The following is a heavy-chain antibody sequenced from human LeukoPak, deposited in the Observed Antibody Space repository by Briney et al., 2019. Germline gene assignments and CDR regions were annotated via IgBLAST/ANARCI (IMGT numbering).Heavy chain of an antibody. V-gene: IGHV3-7*01. Sequence: GGSLRLSCAASGFTFSSYWMSWVRQAPGKGLEWVANIKQDGSEKYYVDSVMGRFTISRDNAKNSLYLQMNSLRAEDTAVYYCARLLSSYYDILTGYCGPFDYWGQGTLVTVSS. D-gene: IGHD3-9*01. CDR1: GFTFSSYW. J-gene: IGHJ4*02. CDR2: IKQDGSEK. CDR3: ARLLSSYYDILTGYCGPFDY.